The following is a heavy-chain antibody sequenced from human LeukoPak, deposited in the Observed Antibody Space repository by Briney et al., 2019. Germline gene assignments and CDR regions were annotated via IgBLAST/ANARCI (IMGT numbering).Heavy chain of an antibody. J-gene: IGHJ3*02. Sequence: ASERVSYEVSGYTLTELSMHCVRQAPGKGLEWMGGFDPEDGETIYAQKFQGRVTMTEDTSTDTAYMELRSLRSEATAVYYCATDADGPTGYSSGWWQIWGQGTMVTVSS. CDR1: GYTLTELS. V-gene: IGHV1-24*01. CDR2: FDPEDGET. CDR3: ATDADGPTGYSSGWWQI. D-gene: IGHD6-19*01.